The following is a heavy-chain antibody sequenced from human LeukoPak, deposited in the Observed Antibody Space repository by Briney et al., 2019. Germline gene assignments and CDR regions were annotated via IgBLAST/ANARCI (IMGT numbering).Heavy chain of an antibody. V-gene: IGHV3-30*02. Sequence: QPGGSLRLTCAASGFTFSSYGMHWVRQAPGEGLEWVAFIRYDGSKSYYADSVKGRFTISKDSSKNTLYLQMNSLRAEDTAVYYCAKVGYYDSNRIEIDYWGQGTLVTVSS. J-gene: IGHJ4*02. D-gene: IGHD3-22*01. CDR2: IRYDGSKS. CDR3: AKVGYYDSNRIEIDY. CDR1: GFTFSSYG.